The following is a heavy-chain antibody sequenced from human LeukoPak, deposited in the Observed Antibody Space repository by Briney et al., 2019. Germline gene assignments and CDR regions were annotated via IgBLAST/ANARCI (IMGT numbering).Heavy chain of an antibody. V-gene: IGHV4-39*01. Sequence: SETLSLTCTVSGGSISSSSYYWGWIRHPPGKGLEWIGSIYYSGSTYYNPSLKSRVTISVDTSKNQFSLKLSSVTAADTAVYYCARAPPDYYGSGSYYNISGYWGQGTLVTVSS. CDR2: IYYSGST. D-gene: IGHD3-10*01. J-gene: IGHJ4*02. CDR3: ARAPPDYYGSGSYYNISGY. CDR1: GGSISSSSYY.